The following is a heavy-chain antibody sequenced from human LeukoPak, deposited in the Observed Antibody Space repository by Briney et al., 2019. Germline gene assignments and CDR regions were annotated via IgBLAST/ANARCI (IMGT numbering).Heavy chain of an antibody. V-gene: IGHV1-2*02. CDR3: ARDRDDSSGYYRETLFDY. D-gene: IGHD3-22*01. Sequence: ASVKVSCKASGYTFTGYYMHWVRQAPGQGLEWMGWINPNSGGTNYAQKFQGRVTMTRDTSISTACMELSRLRSDDTAVYYCARDRDDSSGYYRETLFDYWGQGTLVTVSS. CDR1: GYTFTGYY. J-gene: IGHJ4*02. CDR2: INPNSGGT.